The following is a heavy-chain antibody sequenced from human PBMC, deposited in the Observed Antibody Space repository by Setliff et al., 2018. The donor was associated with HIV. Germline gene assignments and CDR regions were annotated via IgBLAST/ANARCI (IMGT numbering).Heavy chain of an antibody. CDR2: ITYSGST. Sequence: SSETLSLTCNVSGGSISSYYWSWIRQPPGKGLEWIGYITYSGSTKYNPSLKSRVTISIDTSKNQFSLKLSSVTPADTAVYYCASHAPYTSSWNAAAFDIWGQGTMVTVSS. CDR1: GGSISSYY. J-gene: IGHJ3*02. V-gene: IGHV4-59*01. D-gene: IGHD6-13*01. CDR3: ASHAPYTSSWNAAAFDI.